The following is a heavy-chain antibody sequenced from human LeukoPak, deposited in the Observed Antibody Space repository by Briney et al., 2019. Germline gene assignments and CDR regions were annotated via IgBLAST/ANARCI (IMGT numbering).Heavy chain of an antibody. Sequence: ASVKVSCKTSGYTITDYYIHWVRQAPGQGLEWMGWIVPNSGGTNYAQKFQGRVTMTRDTSISTAYMELNRLRHDDTAVYYCATLGATSFDYWGQGTLVTVSS. CDR1: GYTITDYY. CDR3: ATLGATSFDY. D-gene: IGHD1-26*01. J-gene: IGHJ4*02. CDR2: IVPNSGGT. V-gene: IGHV1-2*02.